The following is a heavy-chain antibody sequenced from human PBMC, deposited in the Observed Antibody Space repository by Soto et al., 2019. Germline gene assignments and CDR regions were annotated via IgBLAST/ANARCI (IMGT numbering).Heavy chain of an antibody. V-gene: IGHV7-4-1*01. Sequence: DSVKVSCKASGYTFTSYAMNWVRQAPGQGLEWMGWINTNTGNPTYAQGFTGRFVFSLDTSVSTAYLQICSLKAEDTAVYYCAREISGSYSHHYYYYYGIDVWGQGPTFTFSS. CDR2: INTNTGNP. CDR3: AREISGSYSHHYYYYYGIDV. J-gene: IGHJ6*02. D-gene: IGHD1-26*01. CDR1: GYTFTSYA.